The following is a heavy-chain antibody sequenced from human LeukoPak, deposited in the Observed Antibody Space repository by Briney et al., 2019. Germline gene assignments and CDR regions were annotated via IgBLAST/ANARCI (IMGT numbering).Heavy chain of an antibody. D-gene: IGHD5-24*01. Sequence: GGSLRLSFAASGFTFSSYWVHWVRPAPGEGLVWVSRINSDGSSTSYADSVKGRFTISRDNAKNTLYLQMNSLRAEDTAVYYCARDLEMALDYWGQGTLVTVSS. J-gene: IGHJ4*02. CDR2: INSDGSST. CDR1: GFTFSSYW. CDR3: ARDLEMALDY. V-gene: IGHV3-74*01.